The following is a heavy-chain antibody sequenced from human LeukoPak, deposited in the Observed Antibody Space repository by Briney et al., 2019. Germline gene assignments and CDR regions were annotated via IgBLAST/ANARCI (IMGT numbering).Heavy chain of an antibody. CDR2: FYTSESS. D-gene: IGHD1-14*01. Sequence: SETLSLTCTVSGGSISSYYWSWIRQPAGKGLEWIGRFYTSESSNYNPSLKSRVTMSVDTSNNQFSLKLSSVTAADTAVYYCAREGREFDSTGSRYFYYYMGVWGKGTTVTVSS. V-gene: IGHV4-4*07. J-gene: IGHJ6*03. CDR1: GGSISSYY. CDR3: AREGREFDSTGSRYFYYYMGV.